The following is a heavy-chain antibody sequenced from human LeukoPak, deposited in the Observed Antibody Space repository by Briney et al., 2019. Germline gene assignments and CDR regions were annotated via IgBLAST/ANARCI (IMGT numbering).Heavy chain of an antibody. CDR1: GFTFSSYS. D-gene: IGHD3-10*01. V-gene: IGHV3-21*01. CDR2: ISSSSSYI. CDR3: ARADLWFGELLYLDY. Sequence: PGGSLRLSCAASGFTFSSYSMNWVRQAPGKGLEWVSSISSSSSYIYYADSVKGRFTISRDDAKNSLYLQMNSLRAEDTAVYYCARADLWFGELLYLDYWGQGTLVTVSS. J-gene: IGHJ4*02.